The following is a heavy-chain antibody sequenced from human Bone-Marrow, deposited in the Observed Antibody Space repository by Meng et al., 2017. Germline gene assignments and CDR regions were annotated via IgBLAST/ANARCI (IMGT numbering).Heavy chain of an antibody. D-gene: IGHD3-10*01. J-gene: IGHJ4*02. Sequence: ASVKVSCKASGYSFTSYNINWLRQAPGQGLEWMGWISPYNGDTKYAEKLQGRVTMTTDTSTSTAYMELRSLRSDDTAVYYCARASFHYYGSGSSIDYWGQGTLVTVSS. V-gene: IGHV1-18*01. CDR3: ARASFHYYGSGSSIDY. CDR2: ISPYNGDT. CDR1: GYSFTSYN.